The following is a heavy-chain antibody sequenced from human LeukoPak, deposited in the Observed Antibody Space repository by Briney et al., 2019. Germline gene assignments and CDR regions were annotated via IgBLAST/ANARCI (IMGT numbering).Heavy chain of an antibody. Sequence: GGSLRLSCAVSGFTLSNFWMAWVRQAPGRGLEWVANIKQDGSEKYYADSVKGRFTISRDNAKNSLYLQMNTLRVEDTAVYYCAQGGATISDYWGQGTLVTVSS. D-gene: IGHD5-12*01. J-gene: IGHJ4*02. CDR1: GFTLSNFW. V-gene: IGHV3-7*01. CDR3: AQGGATISDY. CDR2: IKQDGSEK.